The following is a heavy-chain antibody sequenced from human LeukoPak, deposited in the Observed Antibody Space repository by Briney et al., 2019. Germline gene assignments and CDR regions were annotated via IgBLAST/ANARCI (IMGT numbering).Heavy chain of an antibody. J-gene: IGHJ5*02. Sequence: ASVQVSCKASGYTFTSYDINWVRQAPGQGLEWMGGIIPIFGTANYAQKFQGRVTITADESTSTAYMELSSLRSEDTAVYYCARDPGDYGYNWFDPWGQGTLVTVSS. CDR1: GYTFTSYD. CDR2: IIPIFGTA. D-gene: IGHD4-17*01. V-gene: IGHV1-69*13. CDR3: ARDPGDYGYNWFDP.